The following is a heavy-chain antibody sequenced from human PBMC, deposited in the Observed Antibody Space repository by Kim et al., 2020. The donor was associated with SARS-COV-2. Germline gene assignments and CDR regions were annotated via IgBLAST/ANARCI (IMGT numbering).Heavy chain of an antibody. D-gene: IGHD3-22*01. CDR1: GFSFIFDY. J-gene: IGHJ4*02. CDR2: INHSGST. V-gene: IGHV4-34*01. Sequence: SETLSLTCAVYGFSFIFDYWSWIRQPPGKGLEWIGEINHSGSTNYNPSLKSRVTISVDTSKNQFSLKLSSVTAADTAVYYCARGLGYYYDSSGYFDYWGQGTLVTVSS. CDR3: ARGLGYYYDSSGYFDY.